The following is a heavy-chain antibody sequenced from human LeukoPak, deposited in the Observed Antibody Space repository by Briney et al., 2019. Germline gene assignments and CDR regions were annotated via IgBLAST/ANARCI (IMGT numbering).Heavy chain of an antibody. J-gene: IGHJ4*02. Sequence: KPSETLSLTCAVYGGSFSGYYWSWIRQPPGKGLEWIGEINHSGSTNYNPSLKSRVTMSVDTSRNQFPLKLSSVTAADTAVYYCAGESLYDFWSGYPRHNWNDVSPQRTLGFDYWGQGTLVTVSS. CDR2: INHSGST. CDR1: GGSFSGYY. V-gene: IGHV4-34*01. CDR3: AGESLYDFWSGYPRHNWNDVSPQRTLGFDY. D-gene: IGHD3-3*01.